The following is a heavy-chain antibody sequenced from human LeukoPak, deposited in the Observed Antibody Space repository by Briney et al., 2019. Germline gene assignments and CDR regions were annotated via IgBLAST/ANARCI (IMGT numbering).Heavy chain of an antibody. D-gene: IGHD2-21*02. CDR2: ISYSGST. CDR1: GASISSYY. V-gene: IGHV4-59*12. CDR3: ARAVVTAIISGAFDI. Sequence: PSETLSLTCTVSGASISSYYWSWIRQPPGKGLEWIGYISYSGSTYNNPSLKSRVTISVDTSKNQFSLKLSSVTAADTAVYYCARAVVTAIISGAFDIWGQGTMVTVSS. J-gene: IGHJ3*02.